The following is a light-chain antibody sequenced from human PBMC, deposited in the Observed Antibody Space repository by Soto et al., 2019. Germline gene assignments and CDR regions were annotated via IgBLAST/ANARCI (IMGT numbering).Light chain of an antibody. V-gene: IGLV1-44*01. J-gene: IGLJ2*01. Sequence: QSVLTQPPSASETPGQRVTISCTGSNSNIGSNAVNWYQQLPGTAPKLLIYFNTQRPSGVPDRFSGSKSGTSASLAISGLQSEDEADYYCAAWDDSLTGLLIGGGTKLTVL. CDR3: AAWDDSLTGLL. CDR2: FNT. CDR1: NSNIGSNA.